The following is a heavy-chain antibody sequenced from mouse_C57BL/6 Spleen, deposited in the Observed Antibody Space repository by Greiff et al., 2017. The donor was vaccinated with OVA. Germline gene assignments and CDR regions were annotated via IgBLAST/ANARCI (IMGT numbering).Heavy chain of an antibody. CDR3: VRHGYGYDGGYYFDD. Sequence: EVKLVESGGGLVQPKGSLKLSCAASGFSFNTYAMNWVRQAPGKGLEWVARIRSKSNNYASYYADSVKDRFTISRDDSESMLYLQMNNLKTEDTAMYDCVRHGYGYDGGYYFDDWGKGTTLTVSS. D-gene: IGHD2-2*01. CDR1: GFSFNTYA. V-gene: IGHV10-1*01. CDR2: IRSKSNNYAS. J-gene: IGHJ2*01.